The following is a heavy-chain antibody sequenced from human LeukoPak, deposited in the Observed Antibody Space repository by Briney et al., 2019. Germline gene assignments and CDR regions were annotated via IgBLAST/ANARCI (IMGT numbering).Heavy chain of an antibody. J-gene: IGHJ4*02. Sequence: GGSLRLSCAASGFTFSSYGMHWVRQAPGKGLEWGAVIWYDGSNKYYADSVKGRFTISRDNSKNTLYLQMNSLRAEDTAVYYCAKSLPSFDWSYPFFDYWGQGTLVTVSS. CDR1: GFTFSSYG. CDR2: IWYDGSNK. V-gene: IGHV3-33*06. D-gene: IGHD3-9*01. CDR3: AKSLPSFDWSYPFFDY.